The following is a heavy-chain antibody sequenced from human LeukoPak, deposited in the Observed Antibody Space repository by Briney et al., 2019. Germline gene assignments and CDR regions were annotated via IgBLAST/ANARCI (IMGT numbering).Heavy chain of an antibody. CDR1: GFTFNRYW. Sequence: GGSLRLSCAASGFTFNRYWMTWVRQAPGKGLEWVANIKQDGSETHYVDSVKGRFTISRDNAKSSLYLQVNSLRAEDTAVYFCARDPGPTTAAWGAFDIWGQGTVVAVSS. D-gene: IGHD4-11*01. CDR3: ARDPGPTTAAWGAFDI. CDR2: IKQDGSET. V-gene: IGHV3-7*01. J-gene: IGHJ3*02.